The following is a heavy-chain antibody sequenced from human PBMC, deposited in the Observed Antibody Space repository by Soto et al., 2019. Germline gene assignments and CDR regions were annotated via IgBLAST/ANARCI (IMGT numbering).Heavy chain of an antibody. V-gene: IGHV4-34*01. CDR1: GGSFSGYY. Sequence: SETLSLTCAVYGGSFSGYYWSWIRQPPGKGLEWIGEINHSGSTNYNPSLKSRVTISVDTSKNQFSLKLSSVTAADTAVYYCARGRIYYDSSGYYAFDIWGQGTMVTVSS. J-gene: IGHJ3*02. CDR2: INHSGST. D-gene: IGHD3-22*01. CDR3: ARGRIYYDSSGYYAFDI.